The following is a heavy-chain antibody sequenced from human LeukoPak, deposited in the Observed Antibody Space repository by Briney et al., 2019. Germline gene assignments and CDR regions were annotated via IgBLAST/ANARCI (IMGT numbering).Heavy chain of an antibody. D-gene: IGHD6-19*01. J-gene: IGHJ5*02. Sequence: GASVKVSCKASGYTFTGYFIHWVRQAPGQGLEWMGWINPNSGGTNYAQKFQGRVTMTRDTSISTAYMELSRLRSDDTAVYYCARDSSGWYWFDPWGQGTLVTVSS. CDR2: INPNSGGT. V-gene: IGHV1-2*02. CDR3: ARDSSGWYWFDP. CDR1: GYTFTGYF.